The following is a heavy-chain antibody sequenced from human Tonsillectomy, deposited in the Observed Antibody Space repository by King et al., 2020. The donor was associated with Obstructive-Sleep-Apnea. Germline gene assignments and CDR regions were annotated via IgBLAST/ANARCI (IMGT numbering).Heavy chain of an antibody. V-gene: IGHV3-30*04. CDR2: ISYDGSNK. CDR3: ARDVASSGLRFDY. D-gene: IGHD3-22*01. J-gene: IGHJ4*02. Sequence: VQLVESGGGVVQPGRSLRLSCAASGFSFSSYAMHWVRQAPGKGLEWVAVISYDGSNKYYADSVKGRFTISRDNSKNTLYLQMNSLRAEDTAVYYCARDVASSGLRFDYWGQGTLVTVSS. CDR1: GFSFSSYA.